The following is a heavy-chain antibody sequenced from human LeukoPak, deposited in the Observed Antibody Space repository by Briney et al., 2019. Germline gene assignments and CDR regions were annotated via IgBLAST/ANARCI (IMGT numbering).Heavy chain of an antibody. J-gene: IGHJ2*01. V-gene: IGHV4-59*08. CDR1: GGSISSYY. CDR2: IYYSGST. CDR3: ARRPWEPYSNWYFDL. Sequence: PSEALSLTCTVSGGSISSYYWSWIRQPPGKGLEWIGYIYYSGSTNYNPSLKSRVTISVDTSKNQFSLKLSSVTAADTAVYYCARRPWEPYSNWYFDLWGRGTLVTVSS. D-gene: IGHD1-26*01.